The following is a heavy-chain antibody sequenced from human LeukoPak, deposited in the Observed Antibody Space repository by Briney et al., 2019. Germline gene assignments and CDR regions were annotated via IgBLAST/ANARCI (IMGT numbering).Heavy chain of an antibody. Sequence: GGSPRLSCAASGFTFSSYAMSWVRQAPGKGLEWVSAISGSGGSTYYADSVKGRFTISRDNSKNTLYLQMNSLRAEDTAVYYCAKGSTSRVPAANDYWGQGTLVTVSS. CDR2: ISGSGGST. V-gene: IGHV3-23*01. CDR1: GFTFSSYA. D-gene: IGHD2-2*01. CDR3: AKGSTSRVPAANDY. J-gene: IGHJ4*02.